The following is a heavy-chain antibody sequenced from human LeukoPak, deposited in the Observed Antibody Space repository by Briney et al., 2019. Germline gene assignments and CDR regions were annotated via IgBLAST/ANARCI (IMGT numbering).Heavy chain of an antibody. CDR2: ISGSGGST. CDR3: AKAITTAGHCPNGVCYDFDY. V-gene: IGHV3-23*01. D-gene: IGHD2-8*01. Sequence: GGSLRLSCAASGITFSSYAMSWVRQAPGKGLEWVSAISGSGGSTYYADSVKGRFTISRDNSKNTVYLQVNSLRAEDTAVYYCAKAITTAGHCPNGVCYDFDYWGQGTLVTVSS. CDR1: GITFSSYA. J-gene: IGHJ4*02.